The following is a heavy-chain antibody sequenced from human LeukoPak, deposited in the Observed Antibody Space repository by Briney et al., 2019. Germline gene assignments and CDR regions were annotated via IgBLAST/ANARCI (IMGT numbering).Heavy chain of an antibody. CDR2: ISPSSGDT. CDR1: GYIFTAYY. Sequence: GASVKVSCKTSGYIFTAYYTHWVRQAPGQGLEWMGWISPSSGDTKYSQKFQGRVTMTRDTSISTTYMELSGLTSDDTAVYYCARGYYDSGGPRLDYWGQGPLVTVSS. V-gene: IGHV1-2*02. J-gene: IGHJ4*02. D-gene: IGHD3-22*01. CDR3: ARGYYDSGGPRLDY.